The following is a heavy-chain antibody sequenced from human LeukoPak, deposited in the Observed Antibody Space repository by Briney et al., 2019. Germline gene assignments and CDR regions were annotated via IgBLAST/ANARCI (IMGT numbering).Heavy chain of an antibody. J-gene: IGHJ4*02. V-gene: IGHV3-30*02. D-gene: IGHD3-10*01. CDR3: AKVGRRMVRGVIPDYFDY. CDR2: IWYDGSNK. Sequence: GGSLRLSCAASGFTFSSYGMHWVRQAPGKGLEWVAVIWYDGSNKYYADSVKDRFTISRDNSKNTLYLQMNSLRAEDTAVYYCAKVGRRMVRGVIPDYFDYWGQGTLVTVSS. CDR1: GFTFSSYG.